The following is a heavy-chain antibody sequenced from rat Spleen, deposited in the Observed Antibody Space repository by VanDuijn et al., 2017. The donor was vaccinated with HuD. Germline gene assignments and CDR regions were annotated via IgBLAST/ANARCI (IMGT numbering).Heavy chain of an antibody. CDR3: AWDYSSYFDY. D-gene: IGHD1-2*01. CDR1: GFTFSTAW. V-gene: IGHV6-6*01. CDR2: IKAKSNNYAT. J-gene: IGHJ2*01. Sequence: EVQVLESGGGLVQPGNSLKLSCATPGFTFSTAWMYWYRQFPEKRLEWVARIKAKSNNYATDYTESVKGRFTISRDDSKSSIYLQMNNLKEEDTAIYYCAWDYSSYFDYWGQGVMVTVSS.